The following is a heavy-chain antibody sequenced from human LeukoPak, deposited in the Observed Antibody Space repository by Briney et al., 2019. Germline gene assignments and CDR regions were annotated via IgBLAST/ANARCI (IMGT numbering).Heavy chain of an antibody. D-gene: IGHD3-16*01. CDR1: GFTFSRYW. CDR3: TREGVGGFDT. J-gene: IGHJ3*02. V-gene: IGHV3-7*01. Sequence: GGSLRLSCAASGFTFSRYWMGWDRQAPGKGLEWVANIKQDGSDKDYVDSVKGRFTISRDNAMNSLYLQMNSLRVEDTAVYYCTREGVGGFDTWGQGAMVTVSS. CDR2: IKQDGSDK.